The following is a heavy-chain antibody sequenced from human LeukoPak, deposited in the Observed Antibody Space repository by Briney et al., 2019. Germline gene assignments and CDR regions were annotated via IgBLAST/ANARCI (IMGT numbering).Heavy chain of an antibody. Sequence: GGSLGLSCATSGFTFSNAWMNWVRQAPGKGLEWVGRIRSNSDGGTIDYAAPVKGRFALSRDDSKNTLYLQMNSLQTEDTAVYYCATDFYDTTWGQGTLVTVSS. CDR1: GFTFSNAW. D-gene: IGHD3-22*01. J-gene: IGHJ5*02. CDR3: ATDFYDTT. V-gene: IGHV3-15*07. CDR2: IRSNSDGGTI.